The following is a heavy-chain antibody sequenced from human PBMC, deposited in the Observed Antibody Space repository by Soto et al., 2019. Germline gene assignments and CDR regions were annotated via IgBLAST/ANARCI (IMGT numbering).Heavy chain of an antibody. J-gene: IGHJ5*02. CDR2: IYATGTT. Sequence: SETLSLTCTVSGASISGFYWSWIRKSAGKGLYWIGRIYATGTTDYNPSLKSRVMMSVDTSKKQFSLKLRSVTAADTAVYFCVRDGTKTLRDWFDPWGQGISVTVSS. D-gene: IGHD1-1*01. CDR3: VRDGTKTLRDWFDP. CDR1: GASISGFY. V-gene: IGHV4-4*07.